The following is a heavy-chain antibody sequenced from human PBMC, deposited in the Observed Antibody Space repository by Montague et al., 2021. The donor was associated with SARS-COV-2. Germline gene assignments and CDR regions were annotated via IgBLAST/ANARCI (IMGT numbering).Heavy chain of an antibody. Sequence: ETLSLTCTVSGGSISSSSYYWGWIRQPPGKGLEWIGSIYYSGSTYYNPSLKSRVTISVDASKNQFSLKLSSVTAADTAVYYCARVGRQQLVRLSGMDVWGQGTTVTVSS. V-gene: IGHV4-39*07. D-gene: IGHD6-13*01. CDR1: GGSISSSSYY. CDR2: IYYSGST. J-gene: IGHJ6*02. CDR3: ARVGRQQLVRLSGMDV.